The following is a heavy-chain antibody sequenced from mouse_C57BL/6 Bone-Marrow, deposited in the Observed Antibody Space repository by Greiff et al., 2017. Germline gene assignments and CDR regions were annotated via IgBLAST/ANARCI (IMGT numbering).Heavy chain of an antibody. J-gene: IGHJ4*01. D-gene: IGHD2-4*01. CDR1: GYSFTGYY. CDR3: ARDDYDWAMDY. V-gene: IGHV1-42*01. Sequence: EVKLQESGPELVKPGASVKISCKASGYSFTGYYMNWVKQSPEKSLEWIGEINPSTGGTTYNQKFKAKATLTVDKSSSPAYMQLKSLTSEDSAVYYCARDDYDWAMDYWGQGTSVTVSS. CDR2: INPSTGGT.